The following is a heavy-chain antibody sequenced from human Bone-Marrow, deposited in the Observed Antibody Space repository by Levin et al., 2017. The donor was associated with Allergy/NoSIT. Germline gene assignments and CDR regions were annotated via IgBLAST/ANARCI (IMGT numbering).Heavy chain of an antibody. CDR2: ISGSGTIT. J-gene: IGHJ4*02. D-gene: IGHD6-19*01. V-gene: IGHV3-23*01. CDR3: AKEGLAVAGYYFDS. CDR1: GFTFSSYA. Sequence: SCAASGFTFSSYAMSWVRQAPGKGLEWVSSISGSGTITHYAESVKGRFTISRDISKNMLHLQMNSLRAEDTAKYFCAKEGLAVAGYYFDSWGQGTLVTVSS.